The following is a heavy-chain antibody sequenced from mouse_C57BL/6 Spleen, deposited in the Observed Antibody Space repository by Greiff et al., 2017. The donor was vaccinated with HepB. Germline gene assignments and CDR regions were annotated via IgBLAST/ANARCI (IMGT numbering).Heavy chain of an antibody. CDR2: ISSGSSTI. CDR1: GFTFSDYG. D-gene: IGHD2-4*01. CDR3: ARFYDYDDVYYAMDY. J-gene: IGHJ4*01. V-gene: IGHV5-17*01. Sequence: DVHLVESGGGLVKPGGSLKLSCAASGFTFSDYGMHWVRQAPEKGLEWVAYISSGSSTIYYADTVKGRFTISRDNAKNTLFLQMTSLRSEDTAMYYCARFYDYDDVYYAMDYWGQGPSVTVSS.